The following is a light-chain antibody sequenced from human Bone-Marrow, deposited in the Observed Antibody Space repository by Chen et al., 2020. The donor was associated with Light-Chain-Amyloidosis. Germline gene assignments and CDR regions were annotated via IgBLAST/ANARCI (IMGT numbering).Light chain of an antibody. V-gene: IGLV6-57*01. CDR2: EDD. Sequence: NFMLTQPHSVSASPGKTVIISCTRSSGSIATNYVQWYQQRPGSSPTTVINEDDQRPAGVPDRFAGSSDRSSNSASLTISGLKTEDEADYYCQSYQGSSQGVFGGGTKLTVL. CDR1: SGSIATNY. CDR3: QSYQGSSQGV. J-gene: IGLJ3*02.